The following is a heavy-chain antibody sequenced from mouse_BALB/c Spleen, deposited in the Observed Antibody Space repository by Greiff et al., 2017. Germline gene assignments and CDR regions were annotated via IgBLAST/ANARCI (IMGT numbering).Heavy chain of an antibody. V-gene: IGHV2-9*02. D-gene: IGHD2-3*01. Sequence: QVQLKESGPGLVAPSQRLSITCTVSGFSLTSYDVHWVRQTPGKGLEWLGVIWAGGNTNYNSALMSRLSISKDNSKCQVFLRMNNLQTDDTAMYDCARDGYYVLAYWGQGTLVTVSA. CDR1: GFSLTSYD. CDR2: IWAGGNT. CDR3: ARDGYYVLAY. J-gene: IGHJ3*01.